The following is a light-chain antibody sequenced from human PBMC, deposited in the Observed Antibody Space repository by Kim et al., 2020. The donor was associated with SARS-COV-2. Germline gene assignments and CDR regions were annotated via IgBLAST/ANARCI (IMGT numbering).Light chain of an antibody. CDR3: QQTRSVPYT. CDR1: QTIGSS. V-gene: IGKV1-39*01. CDR2: AAS. J-gene: IGKJ2*01. Sequence: SVSVGDRVTITCRASQTIGSSLSWYQQKPGKAPQLLIYAASTLQSGVPSGFSGSGSGTDFTLTISSLQPEDFATYYCQQTRSVPYTFGQGTKLEI.